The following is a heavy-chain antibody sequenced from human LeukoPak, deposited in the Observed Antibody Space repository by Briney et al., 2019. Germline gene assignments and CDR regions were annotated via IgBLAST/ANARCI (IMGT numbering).Heavy chain of an antibody. D-gene: IGHD2-21*02. V-gene: IGHV1-69*05. CDR3: ARDAAYCGGDCYSDAFDI. CDR2: IIPIFGTA. J-gene: IGHJ3*02. CDR1: GGTFSSYA. Sequence: GASVKVSCKPSGGTFSSYAISWVRQAPGQGLEWMGRIIPIFGTANYAQKFQGRVTITTDESTSTAYVELSSLRSEDTAVYYCARDAAYCGGDCYSDAFDIWGQGTMVTVSS.